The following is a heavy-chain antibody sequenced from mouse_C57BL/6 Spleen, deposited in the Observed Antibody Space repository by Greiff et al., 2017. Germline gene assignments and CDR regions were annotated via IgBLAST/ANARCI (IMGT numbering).Heavy chain of an antibody. J-gene: IGHJ3*01. Sequence: EVQLQQSGGGLVQPGGSLSLSCAASGFTFTDYYMSWVRQPPGKALEWLGFIRNKANGYTTEYSASVKGRFTISRDNSQSILYLQMNALRAEDSATYYCARYDWFAYWGQGTLVTVSA. CDR3: ARYDWFAY. CDR2: IRNKANGYTT. V-gene: IGHV7-3*01. CDR1: GFTFTDYY.